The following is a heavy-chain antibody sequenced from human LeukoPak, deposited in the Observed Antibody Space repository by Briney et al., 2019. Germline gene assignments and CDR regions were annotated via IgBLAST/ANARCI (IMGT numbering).Heavy chain of an antibody. CDR2: IYPGDYDT. D-gene: IGHD4-11*01. CDR1: GYPFTNYW. CDR3: ATQDPKGLHPSYNWFDP. V-gene: IGHV5-51*01. J-gene: IGHJ5*02. Sequence: GESLKISWKGSGYPFTNYWIGWVRQLPGKGLEWMGIIYPGDYDTRYSSSFHGQVTISADRSTSTAYLQWSSLKASDTAMYYCATQDPKGLHPSYNWFDPWGQGTLVTVSS.